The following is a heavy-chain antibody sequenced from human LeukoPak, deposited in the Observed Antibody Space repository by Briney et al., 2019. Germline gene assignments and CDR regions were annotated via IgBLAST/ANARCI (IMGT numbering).Heavy chain of an antibody. CDR2: ISSSSSTM. V-gene: IGHV3-48*02. Sequence: GGSLRLSCAASGFTFTSYSINWVRQAPGKGLEWVSYISSSSSTMYYAESVRGRFTISRDNAKTSLYLQMNSLRDEDTAVYYCARDELAVAKKGFLDSWGQGTLVSVSS. CDR1: GFTFTSYS. D-gene: IGHD6-19*01. CDR3: ARDELAVAKKGFLDS. J-gene: IGHJ4*02.